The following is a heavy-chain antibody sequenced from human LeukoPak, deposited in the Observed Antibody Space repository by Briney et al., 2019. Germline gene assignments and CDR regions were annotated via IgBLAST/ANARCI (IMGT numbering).Heavy chain of an antibody. CDR2: ISGSGDRT. Sequence: RTGGSLRLSCAASGFPFRGYVMTWVRQAPGKGLEWVSAISGSGDRTYYAGSVKGRFTISRDNSKNTQYLQMNSLRTEDTAVYYCAKGIGLANDAFDIWGQGTMVTVSS. D-gene: IGHD1-26*01. CDR3: AKGIGLANDAFDI. V-gene: IGHV3-23*01. J-gene: IGHJ3*02. CDR1: GFPFRGYV.